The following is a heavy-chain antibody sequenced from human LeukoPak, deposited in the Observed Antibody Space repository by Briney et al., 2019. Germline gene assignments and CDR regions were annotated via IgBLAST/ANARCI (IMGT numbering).Heavy chain of an antibody. CDR3: ARGGKIALAGTRSPQYFQH. Sequence: PGGSLRLSCAASGFPLSSYAMSWVRQVPGKGLEWVSVIYSGGSTYYADSVKGRFTISRDNSKNMLYLQMNSLRPEDTAVYYCARGGKIALAGTRSPQYFQHWGQGTLVTVSS. CDR1: GFPLSSYA. J-gene: IGHJ1*01. CDR2: IYSGGST. D-gene: IGHD6-19*01. V-gene: IGHV3-66*02.